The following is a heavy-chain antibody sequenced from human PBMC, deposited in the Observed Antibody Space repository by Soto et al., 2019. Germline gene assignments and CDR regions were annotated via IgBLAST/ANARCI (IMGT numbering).Heavy chain of an antibody. D-gene: IGHD3-10*01. CDR2: ISRNSDYI. CDR1: GFTFSSYS. J-gene: IGHJ4*02. V-gene: IGHV3-21*01. Sequence: EVQLVESGGGLVKPGGSLRLSCAASGFTFSSYSMNWVRQAPGKGLEWVSSISRNSDYIYYSDSVKGRFIISRDNAWTSLDLHMNSLRAEDTAVYYCARVGAYFGEFDYFDYWGQGALVTVSS. CDR3: ARVGAYFGEFDYFDY.